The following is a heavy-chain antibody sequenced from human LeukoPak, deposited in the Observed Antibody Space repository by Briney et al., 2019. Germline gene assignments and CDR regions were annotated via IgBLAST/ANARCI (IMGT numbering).Heavy chain of an antibody. J-gene: IGHJ4*02. D-gene: IGHD3-10*01. Sequence: ASVKVSCKASGYTFTSYGISWVRQAPGQGLEWMGWISAYNGNTNYAQKLQGRVTMTTDTSTSTDYMELRSLRSDDTAVYYCARGVAGFGELLSRIDYWGQGTLVTVSS. V-gene: IGHV1-18*01. CDR3: ARGVAGFGELLSRIDY. CDR2: ISAYNGNT. CDR1: GYTFTSYG.